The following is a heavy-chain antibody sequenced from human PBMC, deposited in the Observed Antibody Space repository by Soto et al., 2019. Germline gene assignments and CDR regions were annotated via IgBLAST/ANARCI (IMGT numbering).Heavy chain of an antibody. CDR1: GGSISSSGYY. CDR2: IYYSGST. Sequence: ASETLSLTCTVSGGSISSSGYYWGWIRQPPGKGLEWIGSIYYSGSTYYNPSLKSRVTISVDTSKNQFSLKLSSVTAADTAVYYCARRWTSIAARPSFDYWGQGTLVTVSS. D-gene: IGHD6-6*01. CDR3: ARRWTSIAARPSFDY. J-gene: IGHJ4*02. V-gene: IGHV4-39*01.